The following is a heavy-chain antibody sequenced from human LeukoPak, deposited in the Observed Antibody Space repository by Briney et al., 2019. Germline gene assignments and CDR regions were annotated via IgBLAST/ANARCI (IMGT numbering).Heavy chain of an antibody. CDR2: IIPMYGRG. Sequence: SVKVSCKASGGTFTNYAISWVRQAPGQGLEWMGGIIPMYGRGNYAQKFQGRVTITADESTSTVYMELRSLTSEDTAVYYCARGQSSLGSPYYFDYWGQGTLVTVSS. CDR1: GGTFTNYA. D-gene: IGHD3-16*01. CDR3: ARGQSSLGSPYYFDY. J-gene: IGHJ4*02. V-gene: IGHV1-69*13.